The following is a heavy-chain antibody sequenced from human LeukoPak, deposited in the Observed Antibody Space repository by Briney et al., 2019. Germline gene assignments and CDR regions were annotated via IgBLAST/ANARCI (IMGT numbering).Heavy chain of an antibody. J-gene: IGHJ4*02. CDR3: AKWGKEAARPLYYFDY. Sequence: PGGSLRLSCAASGFTFSSYAMSWVRQAPGKGLEWVSAISGSGGSTYYADSVKGRFTISRDNSKNTLYLQMNSLRAEDTAVYYCAKWGKEAARPLYYFDYWGQGTLVTVSS. V-gene: IGHV3-23*01. CDR2: ISGSGGST. D-gene: IGHD6-6*01. CDR1: GFTFSSYA.